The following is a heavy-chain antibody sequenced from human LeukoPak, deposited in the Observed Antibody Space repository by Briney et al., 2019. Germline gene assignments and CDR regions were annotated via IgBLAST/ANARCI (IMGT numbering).Heavy chain of an antibody. CDR3: ARPAGNYDSSGFLAFDI. CDR1: GGSISSYF. Sequence: SETLSLTCTVSGGSISSYFWSWIRQPPGKGLEYIGHFYCSGSTNYNPSLKSRVTISVDRTKNQFSLKLTSVTAADTAVYYCARPAGNYDSSGFLAFDIWGQGTMVTVSS. J-gene: IGHJ3*02. V-gene: IGHV4-59*01. D-gene: IGHD3-22*01. CDR2: FYCSGST.